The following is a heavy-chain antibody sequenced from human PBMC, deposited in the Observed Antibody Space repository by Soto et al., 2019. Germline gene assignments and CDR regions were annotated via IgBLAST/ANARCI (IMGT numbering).Heavy chain of an antibody. J-gene: IGHJ6*02. D-gene: IGHD5-18*01. Sequence: GGSLRLSCAASGFTFDDYTMHWVRQAPGKGLEWVSLISWDGGSTYYAESVKGRFTISRDNSKNSLYLQMNSLRTEDTALYYCAKDIYPGIQLVYYGMDVWGQGTTVTVSS. V-gene: IGHV3-43*01. CDR3: AKDIYPGIQLVYYGMDV. CDR1: GFTFDDYT. CDR2: ISWDGGST.